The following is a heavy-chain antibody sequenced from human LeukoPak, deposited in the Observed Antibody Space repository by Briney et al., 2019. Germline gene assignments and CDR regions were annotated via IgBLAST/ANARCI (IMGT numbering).Heavy chain of an antibody. CDR2: INVNAGGT. D-gene: IGHD3-10*01. CDR3: ARTTVRGVRPMTD. V-gene: IGHV1-2*02. CDR1: GYTLSGYN. Sequence: ASVKVSCKTSGYTLSGYNIHWVRQAPGQGLEWMGWINVNAGGTTYAQKFQGRVTMTRDTSLSTAYMELSRLRSDDTAVYYCARTTVRGVRPMTDWGQGTLVTVSS. J-gene: IGHJ4*02.